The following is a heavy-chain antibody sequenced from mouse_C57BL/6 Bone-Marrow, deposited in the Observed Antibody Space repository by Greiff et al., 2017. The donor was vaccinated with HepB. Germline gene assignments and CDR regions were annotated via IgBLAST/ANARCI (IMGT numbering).Heavy chain of an antibody. CDR2: IYPGSGST. CDR1: GYTFTSYW. J-gene: IGHJ2*01. D-gene: IGHD2-4*01. Sequence: VQLQQPGAELVKPGASVKMSCKASGYTFTSYWITWVKQRPGQGLEWIGDIYPGSGSTNYNEKFKSKATLTVDTSSSTAYMQLSSLTSEDSAVYYCARKGLRPYYFDYWGQGTTLTVSS. V-gene: IGHV1-55*01. CDR3: ARKGLRPYYFDY.